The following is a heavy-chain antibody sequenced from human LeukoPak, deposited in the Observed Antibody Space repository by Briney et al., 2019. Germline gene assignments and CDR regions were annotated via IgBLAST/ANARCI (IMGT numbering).Heavy chain of an antibody. CDR3: ARALTLYSSGWYADY. D-gene: IGHD6-19*01. CDR1: GGSISSSSYY. J-gene: IGHJ4*02. V-gene: IGHV4-39*07. CDR2: IYYSGST. Sequence: SETLSLTCTVSGGSISSSSYYWGWIRQPPGKGLEWIGSIYYSGSTYYNPSLKSRVTISVDTSKNQFSLKLSSVTAADTAVYYCARALTLYSSGWYADYWGQGTLVTVSS.